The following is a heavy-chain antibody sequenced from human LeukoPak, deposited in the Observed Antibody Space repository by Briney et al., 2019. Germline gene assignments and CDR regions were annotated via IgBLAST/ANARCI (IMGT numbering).Heavy chain of an antibody. CDR2: IYYSGST. V-gene: IGHV4-61*01. CDR1: GGSVSSGSYY. Sequence: SETLSLTCTVSGGSVSSGSYYWSWIRQPPGKGLEWIGYIYYSGSTNYNPSLKSRVTISVDTSKNQFSLKLSSVTAADTAVYYCARGVFDDFWSGSFDYWGQGTLVTVSS. D-gene: IGHD3-3*01. J-gene: IGHJ4*02. CDR3: ARGVFDDFWSGSFDY.